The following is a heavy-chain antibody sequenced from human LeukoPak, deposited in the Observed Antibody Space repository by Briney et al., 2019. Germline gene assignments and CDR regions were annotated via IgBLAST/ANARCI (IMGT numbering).Heavy chain of an antibody. Sequence: GGSLRLSCAASGFTFSSYWMHWVRQAPGKGLVWDSRINSDGSSTSYADSVKGRFTISRDNAKNTLYLQMNSLRAEDTAVYYCAKDNYDYVWIKGTEYFDYWGQGTLVTVSS. CDR1: GFTFSSYW. D-gene: IGHD3-16*01. CDR2: INSDGSST. V-gene: IGHV3-74*01. J-gene: IGHJ4*02. CDR3: AKDNYDYVWIKGTEYFDY.